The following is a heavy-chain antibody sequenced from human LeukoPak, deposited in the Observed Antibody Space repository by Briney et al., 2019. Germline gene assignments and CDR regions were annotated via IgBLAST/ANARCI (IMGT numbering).Heavy chain of an antibody. CDR2: ISWNSGSI. D-gene: IGHD3-10*01. Sequence: GGSLRLSCAASGFTFDDYAMHWVRQAPGKGLEWVSGISWNSGSIGYADSVKGRFTISRDNAKNSLYLQMNSLRAEDTAVYYCARHMSVSYDAFDLWGRGTPVTVSS. V-gene: IGHV3-9*01. J-gene: IGHJ3*01. CDR3: ARHMSVSYDAFDL. CDR1: GFTFDDYA.